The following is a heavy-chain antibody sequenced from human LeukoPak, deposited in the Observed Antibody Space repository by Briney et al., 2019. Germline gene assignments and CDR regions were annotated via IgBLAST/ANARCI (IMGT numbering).Heavy chain of an antibody. CDR3: VRSPLGASYSSSSPDDY. CDR1: GGSISSGSYY. Sequence: PSETLSLTCTVSGGSISSGSYYWSWIRQPAGKGLEWIGRIYTSGSTNYNPSLKSRDTISVDTSKNQFSLKLSSVPAADTAVYYCVRSPLGASYSSSSPDDYWGQGTLVTVSS. J-gene: IGHJ4*02. CDR2: IYTSGST. V-gene: IGHV4-61*02. D-gene: IGHD6-6*01.